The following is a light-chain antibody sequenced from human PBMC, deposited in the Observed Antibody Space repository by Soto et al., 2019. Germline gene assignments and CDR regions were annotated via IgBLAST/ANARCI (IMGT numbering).Light chain of an antibody. CDR3: QQYSTYRGT. CDR2: DAS. Sequence: DIQMTQSPSTLSASVGDRVTITCRASQSVRSWLAWYQQKPGEAPKLLIFDASTLEGGVPSRFSGSGSGTEFTLTIINLQPVDSATYYCQQYSTYRGTFGQGTKVEIK. CDR1: QSVRSW. V-gene: IGKV1-5*01. J-gene: IGKJ1*01.